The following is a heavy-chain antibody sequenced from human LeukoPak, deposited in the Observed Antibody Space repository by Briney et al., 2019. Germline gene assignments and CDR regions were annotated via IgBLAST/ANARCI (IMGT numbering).Heavy chain of an antibody. J-gene: IGHJ4*02. CDR1: AGSISSHY. D-gene: IGHD6-13*01. CDR2: IYYSGTT. CDR3: ARGVYIAAAQYGY. V-gene: IGHV4-59*11. Sequence: SETLSLTCSVSAGSISSHYWSWIRQPPGKGLEWIGYIYYSGTTNYNPSLKSRVTISVDTSKNQFSLKLSSETAADTAVYYCARGVYIAAAQYGYWGQGTLVTVSS.